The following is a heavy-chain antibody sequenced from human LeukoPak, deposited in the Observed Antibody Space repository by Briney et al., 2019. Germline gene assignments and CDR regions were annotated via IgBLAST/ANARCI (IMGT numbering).Heavy chain of an antibody. V-gene: IGHV4-59*01. CDR2: IYYSGTT. J-gene: IGHJ4*02. CDR3: ARGYYFPDY. Sequence: PSETLSLTCAVSVGSMTGDYWSWIRQPPGKGLEWIGYIYYSGTTYYNPSLKSRVTISVDTSKNQFSLKLTSVTAADTAVYYRARGYYFPDYWGQGTLVTVSS. CDR1: VGSMTGDY. D-gene: IGHD2/OR15-2a*01.